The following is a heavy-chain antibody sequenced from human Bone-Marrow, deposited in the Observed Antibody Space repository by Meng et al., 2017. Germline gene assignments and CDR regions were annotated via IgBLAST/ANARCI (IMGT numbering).Heavy chain of an antibody. J-gene: IGHJ5*02. CDR3: ARDPRLLWFGELKT. D-gene: IGHD3-10*01. V-gene: IGHV1-2*06. CDR1: GYSFTAYY. CDR2: IDPNSGVT. Sequence: QGQAVQAGAEVKTPGASVKVSCKPSGYSFTAYYLHWGRQAPGQGLEWMGRIDPNSGVTEYAHKFHGRVTVTGDTSISTAYMELRRLTSDDTAVYYCARDPRLLWFGELKTWGQGTLVTVSS.